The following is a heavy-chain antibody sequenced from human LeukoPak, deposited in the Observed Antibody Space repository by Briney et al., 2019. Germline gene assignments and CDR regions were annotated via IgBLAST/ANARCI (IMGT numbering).Heavy chain of an antibody. Sequence: GGSLRLSCAASGFTFSSYGMHWVRQAPGKGLEWVAVISYDGSNKYNADSVKGRFTISRDNAKNSLYLQMNSLRAEDTAVYYCARNGYCSSTSCYPVYYFDYWGQGTLVTVSS. CDR2: ISYDGSNK. CDR3: ARNGYCSSTSCYPVYYFDY. D-gene: IGHD2-2*01. V-gene: IGHV3-30*03. CDR1: GFTFSSYG. J-gene: IGHJ4*02.